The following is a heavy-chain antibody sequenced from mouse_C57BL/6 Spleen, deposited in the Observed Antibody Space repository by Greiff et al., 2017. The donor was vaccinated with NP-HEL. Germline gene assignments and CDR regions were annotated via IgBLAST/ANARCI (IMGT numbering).Heavy chain of an antibody. D-gene: IGHD1-1*01. Sequence: VQLQQPGAELVMPGASVKLSCKASGYTFTSYWMHWVKQRPGQGLEWIGEIDPSDSYTNYNQKFKGKSTLTVDKSSSTAYMQLSSLTSEDSAVYYCARSGGSSYHWYFDVWGTGTTVTVSS. CDR3: ARSGGSSYHWYFDV. CDR2: IDPSDSYT. V-gene: IGHV1-69*01. J-gene: IGHJ1*03. CDR1: GYTFTSYW.